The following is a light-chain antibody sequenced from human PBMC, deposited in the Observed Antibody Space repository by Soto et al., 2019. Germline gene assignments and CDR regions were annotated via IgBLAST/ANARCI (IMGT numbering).Light chain of an antibody. J-gene: IGKJ3*01. CDR3: QQFGSSPGVT. CDR2: AAS. Sequence: EIVLTQSPGTLSLSPGERATLSCRASQSINNRYLAWYQQKPGQAPRLLIYAASSRATGIPDRFSGSGYGTDFTLTISRLEPEDFAVYYYQQFGSSPGVTFGPGTKVDIK. V-gene: IGKV3-20*01. CDR1: QSINNRY.